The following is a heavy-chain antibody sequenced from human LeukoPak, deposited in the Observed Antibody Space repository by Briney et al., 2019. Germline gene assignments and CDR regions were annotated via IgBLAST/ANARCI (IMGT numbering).Heavy chain of an antibody. CDR1: GGSFSGYY. CDR2: VNNSGTT. Sequence: SETLSFTCAVYGGSFSGYYWSWIRQPPGKGLVGIGKVNNSGTTNYNPPLKSRATITVDTTNNQFSLMMSSVSAENTAGYYCGRGSEQVYVWGSYRHANYYFVYWGQGTLVTVSS. V-gene: IGHV4-34*01. J-gene: IGHJ4*02. D-gene: IGHD3-16*02. CDR3: GRGSEQVYVWGSYRHANYYFVY.